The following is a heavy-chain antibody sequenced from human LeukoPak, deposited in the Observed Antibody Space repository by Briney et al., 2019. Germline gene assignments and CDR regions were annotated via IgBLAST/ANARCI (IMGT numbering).Heavy chain of an antibody. CDR3: ARGNSSGWYDY. J-gene: IGHJ4*02. CDR2: INHSGST. Sequence: SETLSLTCAVYGGSFSGYYWSWIRQPPGKGLEWIGEINHSGSTNYNPSLKSRVTISVDTSKNQFTLKLSSVTAADTAVYYCARGNSSGWYDYWGQGTLVTVSS. CDR1: GGSFSGYY. D-gene: IGHD6-19*01. V-gene: IGHV4-34*01.